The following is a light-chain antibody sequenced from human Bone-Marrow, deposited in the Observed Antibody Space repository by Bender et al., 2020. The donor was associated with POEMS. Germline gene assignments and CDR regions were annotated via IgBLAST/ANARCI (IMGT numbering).Light chain of an antibody. J-gene: IGLJ1*01. CDR3: VSHAGTTTTGGNNFHFV. CDR1: ISDVGGYNY. CDR2: DVN. Sequence: QSALTQPASVSGSPGQSITISCTGTISDVGGYNYVSWYQQHPGKVPKLIIYDVNDRPSGVSNRFSGSKSGNTAFLTVSGLQADDEADYYCVSHAGTTTTGGNNFHFVVGTGTKVTV. V-gene: IGLV2-14*01.